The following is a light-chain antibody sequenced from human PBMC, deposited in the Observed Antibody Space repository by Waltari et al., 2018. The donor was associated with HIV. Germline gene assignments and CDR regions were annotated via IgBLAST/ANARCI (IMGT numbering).Light chain of an antibody. Sequence: QSALTQPASVSGSPGQSITIPCPGTRSDVGSYNLVSWYQQYPGKAPKLMIYEVSKRPSGVSNRFSGSKSGNTASLTISGLQAEDEADYYCCSYAATSTFVFGTGTKVTVL. CDR3: CSYAATSTFV. V-gene: IGLV2-23*02. J-gene: IGLJ1*01. CDR2: EVS. CDR1: RSDVGSYNL.